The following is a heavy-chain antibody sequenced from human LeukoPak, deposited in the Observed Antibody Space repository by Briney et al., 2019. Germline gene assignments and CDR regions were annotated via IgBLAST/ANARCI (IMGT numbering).Heavy chain of an antibody. V-gene: IGHV1-46*01. Sequence: ASVKVSCKASGYTFTSYYMHWVRQAPGQGLEWMGMINPSGGSTSYAQKFQGRVTMTRDTSTSTVYMELSSLRSEDTAVYYCARDIKPVTYYDYVWGSPIDYWGQGTLVTVSS. CDR2: INPSGGST. CDR3: ARDIKPVTYYDYVWGSPIDY. CDR1: GYTFTSYY. D-gene: IGHD3-16*01. J-gene: IGHJ4*02.